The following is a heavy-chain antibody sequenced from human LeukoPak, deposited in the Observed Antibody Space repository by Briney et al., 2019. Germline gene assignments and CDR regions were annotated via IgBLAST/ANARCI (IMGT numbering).Heavy chain of an antibody. D-gene: IGHD5/OR15-5a*01. Sequence: ASVKVSCKASENTFTSYYIHWVRQAPGQGLEWMGWIKPNRGGTNYAQKFQGRVTVTWDTSISTVYLELTGLRSDDTAVYYCAILRGYSVSRSSFDPWGQGTLVTVSS. CDR1: ENTFTSYY. CDR3: AILRGYSVSRSSFDP. J-gene: IGHJ5*02. CDR2: IKPNRGGT. V-gene: IGHV1-2*02.